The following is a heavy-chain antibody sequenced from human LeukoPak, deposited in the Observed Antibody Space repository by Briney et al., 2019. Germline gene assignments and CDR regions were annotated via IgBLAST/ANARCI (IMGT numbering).Heavy chain of an antibody. V-gene: IGHV4-31*02. J-gene: IGHJ3*02. CDR2: IYYSGST. CDR3: ARDLGYSYGNPNAFDI. D-gene: IGHD5-18*01. CDR1: GLTFSSYW. Sequence: LRLSCAASGLTFSSYWMHWVRQAPGKGLEWIGYIYYSGSTYYNPSLKSRVTISVDTSKNQFSLKLSSVTAADTAVYYCARDLGYSYGNPNAFDIWGQGTMVTVSS.